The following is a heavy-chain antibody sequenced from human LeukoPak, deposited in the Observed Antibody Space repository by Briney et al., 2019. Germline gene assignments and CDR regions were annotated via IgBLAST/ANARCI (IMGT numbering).Heavy chain of an antibody. CDR3: ARDLTMVRGGAGY. CDR2: INAGNGNT. V-gene: IGHV1-3*01. Sequence: GSVKVSCKASGYTFTSYAMHWVRQTPGQRLEWMGWINAGNGNTKYSQKFQGRVTITRDTSPSTAYMELSSLRSEDTAVSYCARDLTMVRGGAGYWGQGTLVTVSS. J-gene: IGHJ4*02. D-gene: IGHD3-10*01. CDR1: GYTFTSYA.